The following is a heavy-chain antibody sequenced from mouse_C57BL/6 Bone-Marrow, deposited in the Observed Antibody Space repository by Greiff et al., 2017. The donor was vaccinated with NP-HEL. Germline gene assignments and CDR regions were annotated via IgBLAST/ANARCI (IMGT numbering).Heavy chain of an antibody. Sequence: VQLQESGPELVKPGASVKLSCKASGYTFTSYDINWVKQRPGQGLELIGWIYPRDGSTTYNEKFKGKATLTVDTSSSTAYMELHSLTSEDSAVYFCARWGTTVVAPFDYWGQGTTLTVSS. D-gene: IGHD1-1*01. V-gene: IGHV1-85*01. CDR3: ARWGTTVVAPFDY. CDR1: GYTFTSYD. J-gene: IGHJ2*01. CDR2: IYPRDGST.